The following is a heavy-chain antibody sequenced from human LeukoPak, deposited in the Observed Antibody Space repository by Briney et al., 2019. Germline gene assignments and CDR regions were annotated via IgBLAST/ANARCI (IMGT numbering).Heavy chain of an antibody. Sequence: SETLSLTCAVYGGSFSGYYWSWIRQPPGKGLEWIGEINHSGSTNYNPSLKSRVTISVDTSKNQFSLKLSSVTAADTAVYYCARSLWDSGYDLERGQGTLVTVSS. CDR2: INHSGST. V-gene: IGHV4-34*01. J-gene: IGHJ4*02. D-gene: IGHD5-12*01. CDR1: GGSFSGYY. CDR3: ARSLWDSGYDLE.